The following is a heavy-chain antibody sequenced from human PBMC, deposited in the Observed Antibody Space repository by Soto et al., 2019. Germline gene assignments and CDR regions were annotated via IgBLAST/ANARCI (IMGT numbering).Heavy chain of an antibody. J-gene: IGHJ4*02. CDR1: GFTFSSYA. CDR2: ISYDGSDK. Sequence: GGSLRLSCAASGFTFSSYAMHWVRQAPGKGLEWVALISYDGSDKDYADSVKGRFTISRDNSRNTLFLQMNSLRAEDTAVYYCARDYYKYYDGSEDSDYWGQGTLVTVSS. CDR3: ARDYYKYYDGSEDSDY. D-gene: IGHD3-22*01. V-gene: IGHV3-30-3*01.